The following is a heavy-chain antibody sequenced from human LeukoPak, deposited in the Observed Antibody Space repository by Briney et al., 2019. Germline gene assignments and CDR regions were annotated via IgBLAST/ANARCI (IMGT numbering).Heavy chain of an antibody. CDR2: IKSKIDGGTT. J-gene: IGHJ4*02. V-gene: IGHV3-15*01. CDR3: TTDAVRIAGAGTGPY. CDR1: GFTFRNAW. Sequence: KPGGSLRLSCAASGFTFRNAWISWVRQAPGKGLEWVGRIKSKIDGGTTDYAAPVKGRFTISRDDSKNTVYLQMNSLKTEDTAVYYCTTDAVRIAGAGTGPYWGQGTLVTLSS. D-gene: IGHD6-13*01.